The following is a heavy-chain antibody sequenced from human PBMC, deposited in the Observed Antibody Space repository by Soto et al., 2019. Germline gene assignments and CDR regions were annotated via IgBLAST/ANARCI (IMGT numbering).Heavy chain of an antibody. Sequence: GGSLRLSCAASGFTFSNAWVSWVRQAPGKGLEWVGRIKSKTDGGTTDYAAPVKGRFTISRDDSKNTLYLQMNSLRTEDTAVYYCTIPNIITMVRGVPPHWGQGTLVTVSS. CDR3: TIPNIITMVRGVPPH. V-gene: IGHV3-15*01. CDR1: GFTFSNAW. D-gene: IGHD3-10*01. CDR2: IKSKTDGGTT. J-gene: IGHJ4*02.